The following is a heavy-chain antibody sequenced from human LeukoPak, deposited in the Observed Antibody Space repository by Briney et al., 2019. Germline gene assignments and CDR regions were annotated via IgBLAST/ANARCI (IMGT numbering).Heavy chain of an antibody. CDR1: GGTFSIYA. D-gene: IGHD2-2*02. CDR3: AREVYCSSTSCYKGVFDY. J-gene: IGHJ4*02. Sequence: GASVKVSCKASGGTFSIYAISWVRQAPGQGLEWMGGIIPIFGTANYAQKFQGRVTITTDESTSTAYMELSSLRSEDTAVYYCAREVYCSSTSCYKGVFDYWGQGTLVTVSS. CDR2: IIPIFGTA. V-gene: IGHV1-69*05.